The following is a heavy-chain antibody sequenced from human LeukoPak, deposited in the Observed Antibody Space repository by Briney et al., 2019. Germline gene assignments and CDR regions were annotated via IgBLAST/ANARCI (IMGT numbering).Heavy chain of an antibody. V-gene: IGHV3-64D*06. CDR3: VNSRMTTVTAFDY. CDR2: ISSKGGST. CDR1: GFTFSTYA. J-gene: IGHJ4*02. D-gene: IGHD4-17*01. Sequence: QPGGSLRLSCSASGFTFSTYAMHWVLQPPGKGLEYVSAISSKGGSTYYADSVKGRFTISRDNSKNTLYLQMSSLRAEDTAVYYCVNSRMTTVTAFDYWGQGTLVTVSS.